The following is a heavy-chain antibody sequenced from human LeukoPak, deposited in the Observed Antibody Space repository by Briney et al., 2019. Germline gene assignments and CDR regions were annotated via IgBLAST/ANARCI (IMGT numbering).Heavy chain of an antibody. CDR1: GGSISSGGYY. V-gene: IGHV4-30-2*01. J-gene: IGHJ4*02. Sequence: SQTLSLTCTVSGGSISSGGYYWSWIRQPPGKGLEWIGYIYHSGSTYYNPSLKSRVTISVDRSKNQFSLKLSPVTAADTAVYYCARKTLDGASDYWGQGTLVTVSS. CDR3: ARKTLDGASDY. D-gene: IGHD3/OR15-3a*01. CDR2: IYHSGST.